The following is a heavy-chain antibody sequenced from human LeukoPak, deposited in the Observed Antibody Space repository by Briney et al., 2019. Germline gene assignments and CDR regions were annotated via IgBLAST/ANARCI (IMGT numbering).Heavy chain of an antibody. Sequence: SSVTLSCTASGGTCSIYAISCFRHAPGQGLGWMGGIIPIFGTATYAQKCQGRVTITSNESTSTACMELSSLRSEDTAVYYCARHYNGGYYFDYWGQGTLVTVSS. CDR2: IIPIFGTA. CDR1: GGTCSIYA. J-gene: IGHJ4*02. V-gene: IGHV1-69*01. D-gene: IGHD5-24*01. CDR3: ARHYNGGYYFDY.